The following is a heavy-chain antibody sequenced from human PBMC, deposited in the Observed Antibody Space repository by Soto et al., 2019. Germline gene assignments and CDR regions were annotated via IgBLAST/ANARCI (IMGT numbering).Heavy chain of an antibody. CDR3: ARDGDSRSPFDI. V-gene: IGHV1-2*02. CDR1: GYTFTGNY. Sequence: QVQLVQSGAEVKKPGASVKVSCKASGYTFTGNYMHWVRQAPGQGLEWMGWINPNSGGTNYAQKFQGRVTVTRDTAISTAYMELSRLRSDDTAVKYCARDGDSRSPFDILGQGIMVTVSS. D-gene: IGHD6-13*01. CDR2: INPNSGGT. J-gene: IGHJ3*02.